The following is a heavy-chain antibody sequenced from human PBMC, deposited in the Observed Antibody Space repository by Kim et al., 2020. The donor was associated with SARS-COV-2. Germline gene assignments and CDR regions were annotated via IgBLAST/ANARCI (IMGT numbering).Heavy chain of an antibody. J-gene: IGHJ6*02. CDR2: ISSSSSTI. CDR1: GFTFSSYS. Sequence: GGSLRLSCAASGFTFSSYSMNWVRQAPGKGLEWVSYISSSSSTIYYADSVKGRFTISRDNAKNSLYLQMNSLRDEDTAVYYCARDEGYCSSTSCYTAYYYYGMDVWGQGTTVTVSS. V-gene: IGHV3-48*02. CDR3: ARDEGYCSSTSCYTAYYYYGMDV. D-gene: IGHD2-2*02.